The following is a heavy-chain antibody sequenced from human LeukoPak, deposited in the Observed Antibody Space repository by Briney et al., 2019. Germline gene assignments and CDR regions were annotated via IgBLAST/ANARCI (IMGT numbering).Heavy chain of an antibody. Sequence: SETLSLTCAVYGGSFSGYYWSWIRQPPGKGLEWIGEINHSGSTIYNPSLKSRVTISVDTSKNQFSLKLSSVTAADTAVYYCARGRGSGSYYYYYYYMDVWGKGTTVTVSS. V-gene: IGHV4-34*01. CDR2: INHSGST. CDR1: GGSFSGYY. J-gene: IGHJ6*03. CDR3: ARGRGSGSYYYYYYYMDV. D-gene: IGHD3-10*01.